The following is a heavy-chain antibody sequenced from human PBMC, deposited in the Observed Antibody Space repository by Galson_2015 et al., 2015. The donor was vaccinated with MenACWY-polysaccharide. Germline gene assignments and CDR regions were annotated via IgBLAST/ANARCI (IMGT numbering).Heavy chain of an antibody. CDR3: ARYGPPYDSSGYYYYFDY. Sequence: SLRLSCAASGFTFSDYYMSWIRQAPGKGLEWVSYISSSGSTIYYADSVKGQFTISRDNAKNSLYLQMNSLRAEDTAVYYCARYGPPYDSSGYYYYFDYWGQGTLVTVSS. J-gene: IGHJ4*02. V-gene: IGHV3-11*01. CDR2: ISSSGSTI. D-gene: IGHD3-22*01. CDR1: GFTFSDYY.